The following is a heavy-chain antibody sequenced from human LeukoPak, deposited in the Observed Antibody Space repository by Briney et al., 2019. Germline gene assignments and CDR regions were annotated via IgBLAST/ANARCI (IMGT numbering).Heavy chain of an antibody. CDR2: LYYSGST. J-gene: IGHJ4*02. D-gene: IGHD1-26*01. V-gene: IGHV4-59*08. CDR1: GDSIRSYY. CDR3: ARHNYVGADFDY. Sequence: SETLSLTRTVSGDSIRSYYWSWIRQPPGKGLEWIGYLYYSGSTNYNPSLKSRVTISVDTSKNQFSLKLSSVTAADTAVYYCARHNYVGADFDYWGQGTLVTVSS.